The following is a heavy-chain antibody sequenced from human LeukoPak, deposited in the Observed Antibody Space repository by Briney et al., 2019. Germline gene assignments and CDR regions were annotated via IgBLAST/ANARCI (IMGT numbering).Heavy chain of an antibody. D-gene: IGHD2-15*01. Sequence: SETLSLTCAVYGGSFSGYYWSWIRQPPGKGLEWIGEINHSGSTNYNPSLKSRVTISVDTSKNQFSLKLGSVTAADTAVYYCARRGGMYYFDYWGQGTLVTVSS. CDR3: ARRGGMYYFDY. CDR1: GGSFSGYY. V-gene: IGHV4-34*01. J-gene: IGHJ4*02. CDR2: INHSGST.